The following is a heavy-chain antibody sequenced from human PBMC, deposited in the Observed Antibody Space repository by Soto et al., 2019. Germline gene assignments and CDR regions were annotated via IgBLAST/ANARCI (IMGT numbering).Heavy chain of an antibody. Sequence: SETLSLTCTVSGGSISSSSYYWGWIRQPPGKGLEWIGSIYYSGSTYYNPSLKSRVTISVDTSKNQFSLKLSSVTAADTAVYYCARRLKIFGVVNYGMDVWGQGTTVTVSS. V-gene: IGHV4-39*01. J-gene: IGHJ6*02. CDR1: GGSISSSSYY. CDR2: IYYSGST. D-gene: IGHD3-3*01. CDR3: ARRLKIFGVVNYGMDV.